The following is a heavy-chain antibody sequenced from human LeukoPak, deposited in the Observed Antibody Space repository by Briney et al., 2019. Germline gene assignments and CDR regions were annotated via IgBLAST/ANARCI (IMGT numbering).Heavy chain of an antibody. CDR1: GFTVSSNY. CDR2: IYSGGST. CDR3: ARANYYDSSGYHYYYYYGMDV. D-gene: IGHD3-22*01. Sequence: PGGSLRLSCAASGFTVSSNYMSWVRQAPGKGLEWVSVIYSGGSTYYADSVKGRFTISRDNSKNTLYLQMDSLRAEDTAVYYCARANYYDSSGYHYYYYYGMDVWGQGTTVTVSS. V-gene: IGHV3-66*01. J-gene: IGHJ6*02.